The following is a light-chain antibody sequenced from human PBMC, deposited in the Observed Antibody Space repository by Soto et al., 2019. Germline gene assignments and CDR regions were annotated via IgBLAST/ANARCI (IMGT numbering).Light chain of an antibody. CDR2: GAS. J-gene: IGKJ5*01. Sequence: EILLTPSPGTLSLSPGERATLSCRASQSVSSSYLAWYQQKPGQAPRLLIYGASSRATGIPERFSGSGSGTDFTLTISRLEPEDFAVYYCQQYGSSPPWVTFGQGTRLEIK. V-gene: IGKV3-20*01. CDR1: QSVSSSY. CDR3: QQYGSSPPWVT.